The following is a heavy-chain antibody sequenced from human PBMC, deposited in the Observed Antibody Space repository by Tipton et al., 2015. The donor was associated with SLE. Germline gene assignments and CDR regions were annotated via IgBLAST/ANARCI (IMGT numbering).Heavy chain of an antibody. J-gene: IGHJ4*02. CDR2: IYTSGST. Sequence: TLSLTCTVSGGSISSGGSFWNWIRQPAGKGLEWIGRIYTSGSTNYNPSLKSRVTMSVDTSKNQFSLKLSSVTAADTAVYYCARVRWDGDTGFDYWGQGTLVTVSS. CDR1: GGSISSGGSF. D-gene: IGHD4-17*01. CDR3: ARVRWDGDTGFDY. V-gene: IGHV4-61*02.